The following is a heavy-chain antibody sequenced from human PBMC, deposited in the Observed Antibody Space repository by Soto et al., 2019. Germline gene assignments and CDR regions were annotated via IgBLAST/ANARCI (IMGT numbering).Heavy chain of an antibody. J-gene: IGHJ6*02. CDR3: ARDLSSDRYYYYYGMDV. V-gene: IGHV6-1*01. Sequence: SPTLSLPCAISGDSVSSNSAAWNWSRQSPSRGVEWLGRTYYRYKWYNDYAVSVKSRITINPDTSKNQSSLQLNSVNPEDTAVDYCARDLSSDRYYYYYGMDVWGQGTTVTVSS. CDR1: GDSVSSNSAA. CDR2: TYYRYKWYN. D-gene: IGHD2-2*01.